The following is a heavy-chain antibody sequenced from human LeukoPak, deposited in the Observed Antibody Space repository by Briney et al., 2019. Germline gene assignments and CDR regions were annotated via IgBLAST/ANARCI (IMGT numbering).Heavy chain of an antibody. CDR3: AKDIYSNYGFSLWFDP. Sequence: GGSLRLSCAASGFTFSSYGMHWVRQAPGKGLEWVAFIRYDGSNKYYADSVKGRFTISRDNSKNTLYLQMNSLRAEDTAVYYCAKDIYSNYGFSLWFDPWGQGTLVTVSS. J-gene: IGHJ5*02. D-gene: IGHD4-11*01. CDR1: GFTFSSYG. CDR2: IRYDGSNK. V-gene: IGHV3-30*02.